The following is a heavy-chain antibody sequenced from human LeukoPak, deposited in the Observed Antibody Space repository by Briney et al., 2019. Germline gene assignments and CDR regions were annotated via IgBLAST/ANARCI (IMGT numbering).Heavy chain of an antibody. CDR1: GGSISSSSYY. J-gene: IGHJ1*01. CDR2: IYYSGST. D-gene: IGHD4-11*01. Sequence: SETLSLTCTVSGGSISSSSYYWGWIRQPPGKGLEWIGSIYYSGSTYYNPSLKSRVTISADTSKNQFSLKLSSVTAADTAVYYCARHEDYSNPTEYFQHWGQGTLVTVSS. CDR3: ARHEDYSNPTEYFQH. V-gene: IGHV4-39*01.